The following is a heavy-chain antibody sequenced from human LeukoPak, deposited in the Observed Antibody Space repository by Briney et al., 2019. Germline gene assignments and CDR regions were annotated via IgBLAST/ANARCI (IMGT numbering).Heavy chain of an antibody. D-gene: IGHD4-17*01. J-gene: IGHJ5*02. CDR3: ARRGKDYGDYAVWFDP. Sequence: SETLSLTCTVSGGSISSYYWGWIRQPPGKGLEWIGYIYYSGSTNYNPSLKSRVTISVDTSKNQFSLKLSSVTAADTAVYYCARRGKDYGDYAVWFDPWGQGTLVTVSS. CDR1: GGSISSYY. V-gene: IGHV4-59*01. CDR2: IYYSGST.